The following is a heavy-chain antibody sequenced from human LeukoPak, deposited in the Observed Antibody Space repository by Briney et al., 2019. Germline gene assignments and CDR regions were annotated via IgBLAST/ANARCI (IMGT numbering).Heavy chain of an antibody. CDR3: ARLLIVGSMKSPGDY. Sequence: GESLKISCKGSGYIFTSYWIAWVRQLPGKGLEWMGIISPGDSDTRSSPSFQGPVTISADKSISTAYLQWSSLKASDTAMYYCARLLIVGSMKSPGDYWGQGTLVTVSS. CDR1: GYIFTSYW. D-gene: IGHD1-26*01. J-gene: IGHJ4*02. CDR2: ISPGDSDT. V-gene: IGHV5-51*01.